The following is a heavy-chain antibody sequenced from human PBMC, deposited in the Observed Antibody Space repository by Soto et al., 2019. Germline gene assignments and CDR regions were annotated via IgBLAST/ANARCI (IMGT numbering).Heavy chain of an antibody. Sequence: PSETLSLTCAVYGGSFSGYYWNWIRQPPGKGLEWIGEIDHSGYTNYNPSLKSRVTISVDTSKNQFSLRLTSVTAADTAVDYCPRVRDWIDPWGQGTLVTVSS. CDR1: GGSFSGYY. CDR3: PRVRDWIDP. CDR2: IDHSGYT. D-gene: IGHD3-3*01. V-gene: IGHV4-34*01. J-gene: IGHJ5*02.